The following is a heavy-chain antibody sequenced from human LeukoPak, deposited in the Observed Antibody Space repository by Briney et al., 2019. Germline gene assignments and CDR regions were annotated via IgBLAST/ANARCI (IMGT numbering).Heavy chain of an antibody. D-gene: IGHD2-21*02. J-gene: IGHJ2*01. Sequence: GASVKVPCKASGYTFTSYGISWVRQAPGQGLEWMGWISAYNGNTNYAQKLQGRVTMTTDTSTSTAYMELRSLRSDDTAVYYCARVPPFCSGGDCYYWYFDLWGRGTLVTVSS. CDR1: GYTFTSYG. CDR3: ARVPPFCSGGDCYYWYFDL. CDR2: ISAYNGNT. V-gene: IGHV1-18*01.